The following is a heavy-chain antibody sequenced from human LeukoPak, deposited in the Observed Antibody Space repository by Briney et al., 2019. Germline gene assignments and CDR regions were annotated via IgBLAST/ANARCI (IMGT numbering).Heavy chain of an antibody. D-gene: IGHD6-19*01. V-gene: IGHV5-51*01. CDR2: IFPGDSDT. CDR1: GYSFTSYW. Sequence: GESLKISCKGSGYSFTSYWIGWVRQMPGKGLEWMGIIFPGDSDTRYSPSFQGQVTISADKSISTAYLQWSSLKASDTAIYYCARHTNPSGWYYFDYWGQGTLVTVSS. CDR3: ARHTNPSGWYYFDY. J-gene: IGHJ4*02.